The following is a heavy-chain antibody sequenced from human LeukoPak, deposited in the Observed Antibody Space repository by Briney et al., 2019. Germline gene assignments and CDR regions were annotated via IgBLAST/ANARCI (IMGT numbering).Heavy chain of an antibody. CDR1: GFTFSSYS. D-gene: IGHD3-10*01. J-gene: IGHJ4*02. Sequence: KSGGSLRLSCAASGFTFSSYSMNWVRQAPGKGLEWVSSISSSSSYIYYADSVKGRFTISRDNAKNSLYLQMNSLRAEDTAVYYCARDKKSGESSEIDYWGQGTLVTVSS. CDR3: ARDKKSGESSEIDY. CDR2: ISSSSSYI. V-gene: IGHV3-21*01.